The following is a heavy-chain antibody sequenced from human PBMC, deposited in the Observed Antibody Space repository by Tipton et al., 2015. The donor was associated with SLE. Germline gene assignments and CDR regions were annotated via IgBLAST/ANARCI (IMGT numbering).Heavy chain of an antibody. Sequence: SLRLSCAASGFTFSSYSMNWVRQAPGKGLEWVSSISSSSSYIYYADSVKGRFTISRDNAKNSLYLQMNSLRAEDTAVYYCARALGYCSGGSCYHPFDYWGQGTLVTVSS. CDR2: ISSSSSYI. J-gene: IGHJ4*02. CDR1: GFTFSSYS. D-gene: IGHD2-15*01. CDR3: ARALGYCSGGSCYHPFDY. V-gene: IGHV3-21*01.